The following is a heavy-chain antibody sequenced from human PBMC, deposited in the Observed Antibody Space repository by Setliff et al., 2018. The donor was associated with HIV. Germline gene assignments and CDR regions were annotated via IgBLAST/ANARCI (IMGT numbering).Heavy chain of an antibody. D-gene: IGHD5-12*01. V-gene: IGHV3-49*04. CDR3: TSERDGYNYGRPAFDI. CDR1: GFTFGDNFGDNA. CDR2: IRSKAYGGTT. Sequence: LRLSCTASGFTFGDNFGDNAMSWVRQAPGKGLEWVGFIRSKAYGGTTEYAASVKGRFTISRDDSKSIAYLQKNSLKTEDTAVYHCTSERDGYNYGRPAFDIWGQGTMVTVSS. J-gene: IGHJ3*02.